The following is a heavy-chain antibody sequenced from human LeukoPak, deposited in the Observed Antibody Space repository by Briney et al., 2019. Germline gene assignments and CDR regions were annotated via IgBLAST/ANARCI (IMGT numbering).Heavy chain of an antibody. CDR3: ARTTSWGPKNY. V-gene: IGHV3-30-3*01. D-gene: IGHD2-2*01. J-gene: IGHJ4*02. Sequence: GGSLRLSCAASGFTFSSYAMHWVRQAPGKGLEWVAVISYDGSNKYYADSVKGRFTISRDNSKNTLYLQMNSLRAEDTAVYYCARTTSWGPKNYWGQGTLVTVSS. CDR2: ISYDGSNK. CDR1: GFTFSSYA.